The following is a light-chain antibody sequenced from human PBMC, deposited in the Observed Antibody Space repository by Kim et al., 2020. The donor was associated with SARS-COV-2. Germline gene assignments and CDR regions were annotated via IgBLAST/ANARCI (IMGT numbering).Light chain of an antibody. V-gene: IGLV2-14*01. J-gene: IGLJ1*01. Sequence: QSALTQPASVSGSPGQSITISCTGTSSDVGGYNYVSWYQQHPGKAPKLMIYEVINRPSGVSNRFSGSKSGNTASLTISGLQAEDEADYYCSSYTRSTLYVFGTGTKVTVL. CDR2: EVI. CDR3: SSYTRSTLYV. CDR1: SSDVGGYNY.